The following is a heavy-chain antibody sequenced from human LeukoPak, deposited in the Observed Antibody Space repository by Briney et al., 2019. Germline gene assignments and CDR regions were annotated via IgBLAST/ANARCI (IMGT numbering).Heavy chain of an antibody. D-gene: IGHD6-25*01. J-gene: IGHJ6*03. CDR1: GFTFSCCG. CDR3: AKGGYSIAAYYYYYYMDV. CDR2: ISGSGSRA. V-gene: IGHV3-23*01. Sequence: GGTLRLSCAAPGFTFSCCGMTWVRQAPGKGLEWVSGISGSGSRAYYPDSVKDRFTISRNNAKNTLYLQMNSLRAEDTAVYYCAKGGYSIAAYYYYYYMDVWGKGTTVTVSS.